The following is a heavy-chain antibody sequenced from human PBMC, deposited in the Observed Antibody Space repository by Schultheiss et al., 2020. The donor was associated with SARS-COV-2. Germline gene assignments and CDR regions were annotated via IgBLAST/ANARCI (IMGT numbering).Heavy chain of an antibody. CDR2: ISYDGSNK. D-gene: IGHD5-12*01. CDR1: GFTFSSYG. V-gene: IGHV3-30*03. CDR3: ARSGYDYYYYYGMDV. Sequence: GESLKISCAASGFTFSSYGMHWVRQAPGKGLEWVAVISYDGSNKYYADSVKGRFTISRDNSKNTLYLQMNSLRAEDTAVYYCARSGYDYYYYYGMDVWGQGTTVTVSS. J-gene: IGHJ6*02.